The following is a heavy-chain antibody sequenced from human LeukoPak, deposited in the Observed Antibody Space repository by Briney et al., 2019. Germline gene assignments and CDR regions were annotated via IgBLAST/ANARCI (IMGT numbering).Heavy chain of an antibody. D-gene: IGHD6-19*01. Sequence: ASVKVSCKASGYTFTGYYMHWVRQAPGQGVEGMGWINPNSGGTNYAQKFQGRVTMTRDTSISTAYMELSRLRSDDTAVYYCARDRTRTGYSSGWYHDYWGQGTLVTVSS. CDR1: GYTFTGYY. V-gene: IGHV1-2*02. CDR2: INPNSGGT. CDR3: ARDRTRTGYSSGWYHDY. J-gene: IGHJ4*02.